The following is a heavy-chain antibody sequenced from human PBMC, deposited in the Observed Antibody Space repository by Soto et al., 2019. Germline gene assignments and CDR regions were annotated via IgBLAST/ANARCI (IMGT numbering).Heavy chain of an antibody. Sequence: PSQTLSLTCAVYGGSFSGYYWSWIRQPPGKGLEWIGEINHSGSTNYNPSLKSRVTISVDTSKNQFSLKLSSVTAADTAVYYCARGFMITFGGVIVPFDYWGQGTLVTVSS. CDR1: GGSFSGYY. CDR3: ARGFMITFGGVIVPFDY. D-gene: IGHD3-16*02. CDR2: INHSGST. V-gene: IGHV4-34*01. J-gene: IGHJ4*02.